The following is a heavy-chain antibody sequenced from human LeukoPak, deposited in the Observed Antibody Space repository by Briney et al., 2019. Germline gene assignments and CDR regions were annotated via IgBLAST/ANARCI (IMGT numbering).Heavy chain of an antibody. CDR3: AREIDDNADYRFDY. V-gene: IGHV3-74*01. D-gene: IGHD4-17*01. CDR2: IRSDGGST. CDR1: GCTFRSYR. Sequence: GRSLRLSYAAAGCTFRSYRMHWVGQAPGKEMMWVSRIRSDGGSTSYADSVKGRFTISRDNAKNTLYLQMNSLRAEDSAVYYCAREIDDNADYRFDYWGRGTLVTVSS. J-gene: IGHJ4*02.